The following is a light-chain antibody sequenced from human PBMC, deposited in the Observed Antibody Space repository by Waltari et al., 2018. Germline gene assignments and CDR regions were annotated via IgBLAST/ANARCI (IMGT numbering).Light chain of an antibody. J-gene: IGKJ4*01. V-gene: IGKV1-39*01. CDR2: AAS. CDR1: QSIANY. CDR3: QQSYTTLT. Sequence: DVQMTQSPSSLSASVGDRVTITCRASQSIANYLNWYQQNPGKVPKLLIYAASSLHSGVPSRFSGSGSGTEFTLTITNLQPEDFATYYCQQSYTTLTFGGGTKVE.